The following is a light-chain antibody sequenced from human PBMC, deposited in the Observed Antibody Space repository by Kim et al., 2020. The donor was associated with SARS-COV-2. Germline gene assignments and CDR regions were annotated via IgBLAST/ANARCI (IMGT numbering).Light chain of an antibody. CDR1: QSVISD. CDR2: GTS. Sequence: VSPGERATRPCRASQSVISDLAWYQQKPGQAPRLLIYGTSTRATGIPARFSGSGSGTEFTLIISSLQSEDFAGYYCQQDNNWPRTFGQGTKVDIK. J-gene: IGKJ1*01. V-gene: IGKV3-15*01. CDR3: QQDNNWPRT.